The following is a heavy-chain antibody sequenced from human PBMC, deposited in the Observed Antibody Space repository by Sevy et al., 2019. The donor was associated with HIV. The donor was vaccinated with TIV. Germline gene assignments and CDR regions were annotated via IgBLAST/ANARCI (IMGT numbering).Heavy chain of an antibody. V-gene: IGHV1-24*01. Sequence: ASVKVSCKVSGYTLTELSMHWVRQAPGKGLEWMGGFDPEDGETIYARKFQGRVTMTEDTSTVTAYMELSSLRYEDTAVDYCATAARQSSGSESLRGGMDVWGQGTTVTVSS. CDR3: ATAARQSSGSESLRGGMDV. D-gene: IGHD3-10*01. J-gene: IGHJ6*02. CDR2: FDPEDGET. CDR1: GYTLTELS.